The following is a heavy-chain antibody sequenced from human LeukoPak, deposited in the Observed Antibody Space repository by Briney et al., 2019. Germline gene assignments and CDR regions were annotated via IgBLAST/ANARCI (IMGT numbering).Heavy chain of an antibody. V-gene: IGHV3-7*01. Sequence: GGSLSLSFAASGFNFSSYWMSWVRPAPGKGLEWVANIKQDGSEKYYWDSVKGRFTISRDKAKNSLYLQMNSLRAEDTAVYYCARVEYSSSWHFDYWGQGTLVTVSS. CDR1: GFNFSSYW. CDR3: ARVEYSSSWHFDY. J-gene: IGHJ4*02. CDR2: IKQDGSEK. D-gene: IGHD6-13*01.